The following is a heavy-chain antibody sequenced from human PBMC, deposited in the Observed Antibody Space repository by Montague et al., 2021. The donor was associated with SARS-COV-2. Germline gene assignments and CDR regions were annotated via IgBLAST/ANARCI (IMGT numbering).Heavy chain of an antibody. CDR2: VNHSGHT. D-gene: IGHD3-3*01. CDR3: ARGRAARSITIFGVVNPAIRYYYYMDV. V-gene: IGHV4-34*01. Sequence: SETLSLTCAVYGGSLSGDHWSWIRQPPGKGLEWIGEVNHSGHTNYNVSLKSRVTMSVDTSKSQFSLKLSSVTAADTAVYYCARGRAARSITIFGVVNPAIRYYYYMDVWGKGTTVTVSS. CDR1: GGSLSGDH. J-gene: IGHJ6*03.